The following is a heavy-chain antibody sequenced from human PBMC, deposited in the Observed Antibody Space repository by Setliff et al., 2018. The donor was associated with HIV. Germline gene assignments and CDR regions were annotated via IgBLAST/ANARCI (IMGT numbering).Heavy chain of an antibody. CDR2: VGAVGAPT. V-gene: IGHV3-23*01. Sequence: GGVLRLSCAASGFTFSTYAMGWVRQAPGKGLEWVSTVGAVGAPTHYAESVKGRFTISKDNSKNTLYLQMSSLRDEDTAVYYCAKVFAYGVDGFDIWGQGTMVTVSS. CDR3: AKVFAYGVDGFDI. CDR1: GFTFSTYA. J-gene: IGHJ3*02. D-gene: IGHD4-17*01.